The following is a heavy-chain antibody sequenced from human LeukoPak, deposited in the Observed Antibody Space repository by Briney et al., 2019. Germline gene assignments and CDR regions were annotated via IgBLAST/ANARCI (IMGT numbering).Heavy chain of an antibody. Sequence: PGRSLRLSCAASGFTFSSYAMHWVRQAPGKGLEWVAVISYDGSNKYHADSVKGRFTISRDNSKNTLYLQMNSLRAEDTAVYYCARDRREVVVAATNRGYYYGMDVWGKGTTVTVSS. J-gene: IGHJ6*04. CDR1: GFTFSSYA. D-gene: IGHD2-15*01. V-gene: IGHV3-30*04. CDR3: ARDRREVVVAATNRGYYYGMDV. CDR2: ISYDGSNK.